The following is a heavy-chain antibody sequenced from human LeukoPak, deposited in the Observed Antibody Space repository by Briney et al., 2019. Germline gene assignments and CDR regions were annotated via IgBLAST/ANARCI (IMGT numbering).Heavy chain of an antibody. J-gene: IGHJ4*02. CDR3: ARYYGSGTYALDY. V-gene: IGHV3-74*01. D-gene: IGHD3-10*01. CDR2: INSDGSSA. CDR1: GFTFSTYF. Sequence: GGSLRLSCAASGFTFSTYFMHWVRQAPGKGLVWVSRINSDGSSASYADSVKGRFTISRDNAKNTLYLQMNSLRAEGTAVYYCARYYGSGTYALDYWGQGTLVTVSS.